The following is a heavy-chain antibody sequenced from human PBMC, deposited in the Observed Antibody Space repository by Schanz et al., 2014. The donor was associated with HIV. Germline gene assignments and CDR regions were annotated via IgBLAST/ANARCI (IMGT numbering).Heavy chain of an antibody. CDR1: GGSFSSYA. CDR2: IIPIFATA. Sequence: QVQLVQSGAEVKKPGSSVNVSCKTSGGSFSSYAINWVRQAPGQGLEWMGTIIPIFATADSAQKFQGRLTITADDSTSTAYMELSSLRSDDTAMYYCARGLKDSSSSEAFHIWGQGTMVTVSS. J-gene: IGHJ3*02. V-gene: IGHV1-69*18. D-gene: IGHD6-6*01. CDR3: ARGLKDSSSSEAFHI.